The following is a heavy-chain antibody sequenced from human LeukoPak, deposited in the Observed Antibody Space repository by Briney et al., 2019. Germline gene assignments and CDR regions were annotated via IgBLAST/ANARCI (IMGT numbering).Heavy chain of an antibody. D-gene: IGHD4-17*01. J-gene: IGHJ5*02. V-gene: IGHV3-30-3*01. CDR3: ARDLVTTVITGWFDP. CDR1: GFTFSSYA. CDR2: IPYDGSNK. Sequence: PGGSLRLSCAASGFTFSSYAMHWVRQAPGKGLEWVAVIPYDGSNKYYADSVKGRFTISRDNSKNTLYLQMNSLRAEDTAVYYCARDLVTTVITGWFDPWGQGTLVTVSS.